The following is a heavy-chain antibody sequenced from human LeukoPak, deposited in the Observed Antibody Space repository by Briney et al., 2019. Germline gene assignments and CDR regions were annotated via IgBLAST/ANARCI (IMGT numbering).Heavy chain of an antibody. CDR3: ARYPYSDSDYTRESGY. CDR1: GVSISSYF. CDR2: IHYSGDT. Sequence: SETLSLTCTVSGVSISSYFWSWIRQPPGKGLEWIAYIHYSGDTNYNSSLKNRVTISRDSSKNQFYLKLRSVTATDTAVYYCARYPYSDSDYTRESGYWGQGILVTVSS. J-gene: IGHJ4*02. V-gene: IGHV4-59*08. D-gene: IGHD4-11*01.